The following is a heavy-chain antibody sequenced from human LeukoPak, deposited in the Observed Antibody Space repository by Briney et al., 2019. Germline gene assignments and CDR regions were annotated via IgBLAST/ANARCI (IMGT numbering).Heavy chain of an antibody. J-gene: IGHJ4*02. CDR1: GSSFSSYW. CDR3: ARLWVATLDS. CDR2: IYPGDSDT. V-gene: IGHV5-51*01. Sequence: PGESLKISCKGSGSSFSSYWIVWVRQLPGKGLEWMGIIYPGDSDTRYSPSFQGQVTISADKSSSTAYLQWSSLKASDTAMYYCARLWVATLDSWGQGTLVTVSS. D-gene: IGHD5-12*01.